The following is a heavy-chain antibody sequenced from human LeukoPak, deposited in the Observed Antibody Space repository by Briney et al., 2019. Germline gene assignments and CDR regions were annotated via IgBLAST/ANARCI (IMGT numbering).Heavy chain of an antibody. CDR1: GITFSSYA. D-gene: IGHD2-2*01. CDR3: AKGNIVVVPAASSDAFDI. V-gene: IGHV3-23*01. Sequence: GGSLRLSCAASGITFSSYAMSWVRQAPGKGLEWVSGISGSGGSTYYADSVKGRVTISRDNSKNTLYLQMNGLRAEDTAVYYCAKGNIVVVPAASSDAFDIWGQGTMVTVSS. CDR2: ISGSGGST. J-gene: IGHJ3*02.